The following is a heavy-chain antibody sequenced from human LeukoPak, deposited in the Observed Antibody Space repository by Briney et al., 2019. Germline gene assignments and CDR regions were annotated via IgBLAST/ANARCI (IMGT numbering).Heavy chain of an antibody. D-gene: IGHD1-1*01. Sequence: PGGSLRLSCAASGFSFSDYSMNWVRQAPGKGLEWVSYIGSVSSTMYYADSVKGRFTISRDNAKNSLYLQMNSLRAEDTAVYYCARGFRGNVQLELYYWGQGTLVTVSS. J-gene: IGHJ4*02. CDR3: ARGFRGNVQLELYY. V-gene: IGHV3-48*04. CDR2: IGSVSSTM. CDR1: GFSFSDYS.